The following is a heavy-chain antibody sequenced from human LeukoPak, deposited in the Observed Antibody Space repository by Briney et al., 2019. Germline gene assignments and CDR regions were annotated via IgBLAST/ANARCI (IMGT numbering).Heavy chain of an antibody. CDR1: GFTFSIYW. J-gene: IGHJ6*02. D-gene: IGHD5-18*01. Sequence: PGGSLRLSGAASGFTFSIYWMTWVRQAPGKGLEWLANIKPDGSDKYYIESVKGRFTVSRDNAKNSLYLEMNSLGVEDTVIYFCARRSGRGGVQREIYGMDVWGQGTTVTVSS. CDR3: ARRSGRGGVQREIYGMDV. V-gene: IGHV3-7*01. CDR2: IKPDGSDK.